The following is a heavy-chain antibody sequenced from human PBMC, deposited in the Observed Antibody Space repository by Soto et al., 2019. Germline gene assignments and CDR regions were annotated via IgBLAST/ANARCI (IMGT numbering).Heavy chain of an antibody. V-gene: IGHV1-46*03. CDR1: GYTFTSYY. CDR3: ASLPLVPAAAQYGMDG. CDR2: INPSGGST. D-gene: IGHD2-2*01. J-gene: IGHJ6*02. Sequence: QVQLVQSGAEVKKPGASVKVSCKASGYTFTSYYMHWVRQDPGQGLEWMGIINPSGGSTSYAQKFQGRVTMTRYTSTSTVYMELSSLRSEDTAVYYCASLPLVPAAAQYGMDGWGQGTTVTVSS.